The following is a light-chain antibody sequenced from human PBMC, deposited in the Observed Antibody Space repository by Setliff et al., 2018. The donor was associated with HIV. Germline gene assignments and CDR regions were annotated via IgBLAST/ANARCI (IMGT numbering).Light chain of an antibody. V-gene: IGLV2-14*01. CDR2: GVN. CDR3: SSFSTISTQI. Sequence: QSALAQPASVSGSPGQSITISCAGSSSDIGGHDFVSWYQQDPGKAPKLMIYGVNNRPSGVSNRSSGSKSGNTASLTISGLQAEDEADYYCSSFSTISTQIFGTGTRSPS. CDR1: SSDIGGHDF. J-gene: IGLJ1*01.